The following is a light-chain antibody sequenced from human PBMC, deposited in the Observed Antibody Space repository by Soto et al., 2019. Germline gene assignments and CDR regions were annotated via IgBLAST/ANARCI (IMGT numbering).Light chain of an antibody. CDR1: QSVSSRY. CDR2: GAS. V-gene: IGKV3-20*01. J-gene: IGKJ2*01. Sequence: ENVLTQSPGTLSLSPGERATLSCRASQSVSSRYLVWYQQKPGQAPRLLIYGASNRATGIPDRFSGSGSGTDFTLSISRLEPEDFGVYYCQQYGSSPPYTFGQGTKLEIK. CDR3: QQYGSSPPYT.